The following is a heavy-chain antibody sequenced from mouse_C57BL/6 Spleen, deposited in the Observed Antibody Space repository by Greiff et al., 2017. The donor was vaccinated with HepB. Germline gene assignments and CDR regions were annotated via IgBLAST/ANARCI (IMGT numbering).Heavy chain of an antibody. CDR2: IDPSDSYT. CDR1: GYTFTSYW. J-gene: IGHJ2*01. CDR3: ARLYYGSSYEGY. Sequence: QVQLKQPGAELVRPGTSVKLSCKASGYTFTSYWMHWVKQRPGQGLEWIGVIDPSDSYTNYNQKFKGKATLTVDTSSSTAYMQLSSLTSEDSAVYYCARLYYGSSYEGYWGQGTTLTVSS. V-gene: IGHV1-59*01. D-gene: IGHD1-1*01.